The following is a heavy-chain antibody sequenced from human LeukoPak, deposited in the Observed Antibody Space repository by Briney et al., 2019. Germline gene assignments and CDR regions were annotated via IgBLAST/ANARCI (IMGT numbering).Heavy chain of an antibody. Sequence: GGSLRLSCTASGFPFSHYWMDWARQAPGEGLEWVANIKQDGSVIYYVDSVKGRFTISRDNTKNSLSLRMHSLRDDDTAVYYRSRTLEYSGQGTLVTVSS. V-gene: IGHV3-7*01. CDR2: IKQDGSVI. CDR1: GFPFSHYW. J-gene: IGHJ4*02. CDR3: SRTLEY.